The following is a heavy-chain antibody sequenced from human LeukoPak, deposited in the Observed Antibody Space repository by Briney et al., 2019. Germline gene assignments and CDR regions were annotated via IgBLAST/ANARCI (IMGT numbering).Heavy chain of an antibody. V-gene: IGHV3-23*01. J-gene: IGHJ4*02. CDR2: INGGGGST. CDR1: GFTFSSYA. D-gene: IGHD7-27*01. Sequence: GGSLRLSCAASGFTFSSYAMSWVRQAPGKGLEWVSSINGGGGSTYYADSVKGRFTISRDNSNNTLYLQMNSLRAEDTAVYYCARDLNWETYWGQGTLVSVSS. CDR3: ARDLNWETY.